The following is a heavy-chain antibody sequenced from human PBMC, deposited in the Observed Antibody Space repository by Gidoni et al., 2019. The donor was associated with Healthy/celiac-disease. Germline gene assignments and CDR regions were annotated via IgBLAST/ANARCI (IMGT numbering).Heavy chain of an antibody. Sequence: QVQLVQSGAEVKKPGSSVKVSCKASGGTFSSYAISWVRQAPGQGLEWMGGIIPIFGTANYAQKFQGRVTITADESTSTAYMELSSLRSEDTAVYYCAREGCGGDCYDEPGGSYYGMDVWGQGTTVTVSS. CDR2: IIPIFGTA. D-gene: IGHD2-21*02. J-gene: IGHJ6*02. CDR1: GGTFSSYA. V-gene: IGHV1-69*01. CDR3: AREGCGGDCYDEPGGSYYGMDV.